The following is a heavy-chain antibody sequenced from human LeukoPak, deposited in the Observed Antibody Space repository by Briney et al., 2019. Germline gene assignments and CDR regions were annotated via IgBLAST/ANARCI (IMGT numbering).Heavy chain of an antibody. J-gene: IGHJ4*02. V-gene: IGHV3-49*04. Sequence: GGSLRLSCTASGFTFGDYAMSWVRQAPGKGLEWVGFIRSKAYGGTTEYAASVKGRFTISRDDSKSIAYLQMNSLKTEDTAVYYCTRESRSITMVRGVITPLYYFDYWGQGTLVTVSS. CDR2: IRSKAYGGTT. CDR1: GFTFGDYA. D-gene: IGHD3-10*01. CDR3: TRESRSITMVRGVITPLYYFDY.